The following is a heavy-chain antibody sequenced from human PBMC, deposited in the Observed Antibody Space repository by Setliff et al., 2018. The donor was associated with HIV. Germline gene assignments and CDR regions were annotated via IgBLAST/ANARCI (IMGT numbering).Heavy chain of an antibody. CDR1: GGSITSFY. V-gene: IGHV4-4*07. J-gene: IGHJ3*01. CDR2: IYTSGST. CDR3: ARTTILQESFDL. D-gene: IGHD1-1*01. Sequence: PSETLSLTCTVSGGSITSFYWNWIRQPAGRGLEWIGRIYTSGSTNYSPSLKSRVSMSVDTSRNQLSLRLTAVTAAGTAVYFCARTTILQESFDLWGPRTMVTVSS.